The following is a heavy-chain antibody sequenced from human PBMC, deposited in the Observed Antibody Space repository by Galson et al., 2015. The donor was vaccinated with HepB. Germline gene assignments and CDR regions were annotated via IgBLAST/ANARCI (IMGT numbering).Heavy chain of an antibody. CDR3: AHRLRDVEYYDSSGYYDY. Sequence: PALVKPTQTLTLTCTFSGFSLSTSGVGVGWIRQPPGKALEWLALIYWDDDKRYSPSLKSRLTTTKDTSKNQVVLTMTNMDPVDTATYYCAHRLRDVEYYDSSGYYDYWGQGTLVTVSS. CDR2: IYWDDDK. V-gene: IGHV2-5*02. D-gene: IGHD3-22*01. CDR1: GFSLSTSGVG. J-gene: IGHJ4*02.